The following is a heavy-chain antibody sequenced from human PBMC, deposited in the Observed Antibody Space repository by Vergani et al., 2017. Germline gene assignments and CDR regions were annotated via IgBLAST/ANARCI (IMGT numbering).Heavy chain of an antibody. CDR3: ARYVRGIAVAGTYYFDY. V-gene: IGHV5-51*01. D-gene: IGHD6-19*01. Sequence: VQLVQSGAEVKKPGASVKVSCKGSGYSFTSYWIGWVRQMPGKGLEWMGIIYPGDSDTRYSPSFQGQVTISADKSISTAYLQWSSLKASDTAMYYCARYVRGIAVAGTYYFDYWGQGTLVTVSS. CDR2: IYPGDSDT. CDR1: GYSFTSYW. J-gene: IGHJ4*02.